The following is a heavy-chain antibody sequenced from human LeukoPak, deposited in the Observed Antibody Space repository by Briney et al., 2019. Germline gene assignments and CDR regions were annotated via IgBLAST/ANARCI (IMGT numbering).Heavy chain of an antibody. CDR2: INVDRRTI. CDR1: GFTFNSYN. Sequence: EGSLRLSCAASGFTFNSYNMNWVRQAPGKGLEWISYINVDRRTIYYADSVRGRFTISRDNAKNLLYLQMNSLRVEDTALYYCVGEIDWCLDWWGQGTLVTVSS. J-gene: IGHJ4*02. D-gene: IGHD2-8*02. CDR3: VGEIDWCLDW. V-gene: IGHV3-48*01.